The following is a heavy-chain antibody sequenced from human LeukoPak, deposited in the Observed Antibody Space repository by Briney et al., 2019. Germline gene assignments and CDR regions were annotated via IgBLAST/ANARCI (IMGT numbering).Heavy chain of an antibody. CDR2: INHSGST. V-gene: IGHV4-34*01. CDR3: ASLLWFGELLNNDALDI. Sequence: SENLSFTCAVYGGSFSGHYWSWIRQPPGKGLEWFGEINHSGSTNYNPSLNSRVTISVDTSKNQFSLKLSSVTAEDTAVYYCASLLWFGELLNNDALDIWGQGTMVTVSS. CDR1: GGSFSGHY. D-gene: IGHD3-10*01. J-gene: IGHJ3*02.